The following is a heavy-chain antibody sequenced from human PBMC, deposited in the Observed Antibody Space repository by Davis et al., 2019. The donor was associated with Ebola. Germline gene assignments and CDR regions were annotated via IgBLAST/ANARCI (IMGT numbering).Heavy chain of an antibody. Sequence: SVKVSCKTSGGSFSSHPISWVRQAPRQGLKWMGGIIPIFDTPHYAQKFQGRITITADASTSTAYMELSSLRSEDTATYFCARDFDGGNYCFDYWGPGTPVTVSS. V-gene: IGHV1-69*13. CDR2: IIPIFDTP. CDR1: GGSFSSHP. CDR3: ARDFDGGNYCFDY. D-gene: IGHD3-9*01. J-gene: IGHJ4*02.